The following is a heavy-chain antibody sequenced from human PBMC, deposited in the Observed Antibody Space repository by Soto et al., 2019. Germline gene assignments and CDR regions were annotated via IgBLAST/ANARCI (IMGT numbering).Heavy chain of an antibody. CDR3: AHRGGGIVDWYFDL. V-gene: IGHV2-5*02. Sequence: QITLNESGPPLVKPTQTLTLTCTFSGFSLGTYGVGVGWIRQPPGKALEGLALIYWDDDKRYSPSLKSRLTITKDTSKRQVFLTLTNMDPVDTATYYCAHRGGGIVDWYFDLWGRGTPVIVSS. CDR1: GFSLGTYGVG. D-gene: IGHD1-26*01. CDR2: IYWDDDK. J-gene: IGHJ2*01.